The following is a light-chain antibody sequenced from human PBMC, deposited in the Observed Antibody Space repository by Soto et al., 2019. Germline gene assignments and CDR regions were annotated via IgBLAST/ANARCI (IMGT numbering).Light chain of an antibody. J-gene: IGKJ1*01. CDR3: QQYGSSGT. Sequence: EIVLTQSPGTLSLSPGERATLSCRASQSVSSSYLAWYQQKPGQAPRLLIYGASSRATGIPDRFNGSGSGTNFTLTISRLEPEDFAVYFCQQYGSSGTFGQGTKGDTK. V-gene: IGKV3-20*01. CDR2: GAS. CDR1: QSVSSSY.